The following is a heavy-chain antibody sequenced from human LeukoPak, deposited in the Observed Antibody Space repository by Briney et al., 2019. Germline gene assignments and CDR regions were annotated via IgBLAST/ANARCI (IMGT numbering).Heavy chain of an antibody. V-gene: IGHV3-23*01. J-gene: IGHJ3*01. Sequence: GGSLRLSCAASRFTFSSYAMIWVRQAPGKGLEWVSAIFADSGDRYADSVKGRFTISRDNSKNTLYLQINSLTAEDTAVYYCAKDPNGDYVGAFDFWGQGTMVTVSS. D-gene: IGHD4-17*01. CDR3: AKDPNGDYVGAFDF. CDR1: RFTFSSYA. CDR2: IFADSGD.